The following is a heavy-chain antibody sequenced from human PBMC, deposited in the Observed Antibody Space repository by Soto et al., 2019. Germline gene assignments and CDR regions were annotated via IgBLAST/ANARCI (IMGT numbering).Heavy chain of an antibody. Sequence: PSETLSLTCAVSGGSISSGGYSWSWIRQPPGKGLEWIGYIYHSGSTYYNPSLKSRVTISVDTSKNQFSLKLSSVTAADTAVYYCARHFVRGSGSYWGLSFNWFDPWGQGTLVTVSS. CDR3: ARHFVRGSGSYWGLSFNWFDP. CDR1: GGSISSGGYS. J-gene: IGHJ5*02. D-gene: IGHD3-10*01. CDR2: IYHSGST. V-gene: IGHV4-30-2*03.